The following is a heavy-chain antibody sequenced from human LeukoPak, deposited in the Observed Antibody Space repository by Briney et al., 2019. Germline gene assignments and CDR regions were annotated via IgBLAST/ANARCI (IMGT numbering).Heavy chain of an antibody. CDR3: ARDSYRLGYCSGGSCLGRFDP. CDR1: GYTFTSYG. Sequence: ASVKVSCKASGYTFTSYGISWVRQAPGQGLEWMGWISAYNSNTNYAQKLQGRVTMTTDTSTSTAYMELRSLRSDDTAVYYCARDSYRLGYCSGGSCLGRFDPWGQGTLVTVSS. V-gene: IGHV1-18*04. CDR2: ISAYNSNT. D-gene: IGHD2-15*01. J-gene: IGHJ5*02.